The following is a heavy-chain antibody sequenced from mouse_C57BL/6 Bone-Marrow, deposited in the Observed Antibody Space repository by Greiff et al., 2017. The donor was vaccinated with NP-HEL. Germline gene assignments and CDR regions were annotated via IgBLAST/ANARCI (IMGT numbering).Heavy chain of an antibody. CDR1: GYAFTNYL. D-gene: IGHD1-1*01. CDR3: AREEGDYYGSNY. V-gene: IGHV1-54*01. Sequence: QVQLQQSGAELVRPGTSVKVSCKASGYAFTNYLIEWVKQRPGQGLEWIGVINPGSGGTNYNEKFKGKATLTADKSSSTAYMQLSSLTSEDSAVYFCAREEGDYYGSNYWGQGTTLTVSS. CDR2: INPGSGGT. J-gene: IGHJ2*01.